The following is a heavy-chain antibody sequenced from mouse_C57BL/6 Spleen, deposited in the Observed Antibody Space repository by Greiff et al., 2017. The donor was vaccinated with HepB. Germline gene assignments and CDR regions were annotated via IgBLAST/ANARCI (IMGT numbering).Heavy chain of an antibody. J-gene: IGHJ1*03. V-gene: IGHV2-3*01. CDR2: IWGDGST. CDR1: GFSFTSYG. CDR3: AKPSITTVVATDWYFDV. D-gene: IGHD1-1*01. Sequence: QVQLQQSGPGLVAPSQSLSITCTVSGFSFTSYGVSWVRQPPGKGLEWLGVIWGDGSTNYHSALIYRLSIGKDNSKSQVSLRLTSLQTDDTATYYCAKPSITTVVATDWYFDVWGTGTTVTVSS.